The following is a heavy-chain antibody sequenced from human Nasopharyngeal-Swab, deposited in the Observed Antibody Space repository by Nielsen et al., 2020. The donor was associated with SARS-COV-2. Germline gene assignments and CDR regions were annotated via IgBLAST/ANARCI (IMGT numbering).Heavy chain of an antibody. Sequence: SCAASGFTFSSYAMHWVRQAPGKGLEWVAVIGHDGGTKIYADSVRGRFTISRDNSKNTLYLQMDSLTTDDTAVYYCAKDAKYYDYVWGSYSIDYWGQGTLVTVSS. CDR2: IGHDGGTK. CDR1: GFTFSSYA. D-gene: IGHD3-16*01. V-gene: IGHV3-30*14. J-gene: IGHJ4*02. CDR3: AKDAKYYDYVWGSYSIDY.